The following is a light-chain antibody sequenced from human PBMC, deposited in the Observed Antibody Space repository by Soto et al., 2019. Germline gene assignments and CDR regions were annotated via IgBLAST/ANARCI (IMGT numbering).Light chain of an antibody. V-gene: IGLV2-14*01. J-gene: IGLJ2*01. Sequence: QSVLTQPASVSGSPGQSITISCTGTNRDVGGYNYVSWYQQYPGKAPKLIIYDVSNRPSGVSNRFSGSKSGNTASLTIYGLQAEDEADYYCSSYTGSSTLVFGGGTKLTVL. CDR1: NRDVGGYNY. CDR2: DVS. CDR3: SSYTGSSTLV.